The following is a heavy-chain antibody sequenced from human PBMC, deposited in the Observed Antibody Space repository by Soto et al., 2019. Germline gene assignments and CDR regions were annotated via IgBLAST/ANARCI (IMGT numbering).Heavy chain of an antibody. J-gene: IGHJ3*02. CDR2: ITPFNGNT. V-gene: IGHV1-45*02. CDR1: GYYFATYG. D-gene: IGHD6-6*01. CDR3: ASSSIAALGPDAFDI. Sequence: GASVKVSCKAGGYYFATYGIGWVRQAPGQALEWMGWITPFNGNTNYAQKFQDRVTITRDRSMSTAYMELSSLRSEDTAMYYCASSSIAALGPDAFDIWGQGTMVTVSS.